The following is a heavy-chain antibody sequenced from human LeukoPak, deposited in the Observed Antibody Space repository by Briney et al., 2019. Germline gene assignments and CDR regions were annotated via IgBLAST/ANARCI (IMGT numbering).Heavy chain of an antibody. D-gene: IGHD3-3*01. CDR1: GYSISSGYY. V-gene: IGHV4-38-2*01. CDR3: ARGPVGAVIHYY. J-gene: IGHJ4*02. CDR2: IYHSGST. Sequence: SETLSLTCAVSGYSISSGYYWGWIRQPPGKGLEWIGSIYHSGSTYYNPSLKSRVTISVDTSKNQFSLKLSSVTAADTAVYYCARGPVGAVIHYYCGQGRLVTVSS.